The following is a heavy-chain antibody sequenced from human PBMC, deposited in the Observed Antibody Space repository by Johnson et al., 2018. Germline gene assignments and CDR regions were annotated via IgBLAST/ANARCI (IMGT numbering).Heavy chain of an antibody. V-gene: IGHV4-59*01. Sequence: QVQLQESGPGLVKPSETLSLTCPVSGGSISSYSWNWIRQPPGKGLEWMGYVYYSGTTDYSPSLKSRVTISFDTSKTQFSLKLNPVTAADPAVYYCARDRNYYYYGMDVWGQGTTVTVSS. CDR2: VYYSGTT. CDR1: GGSISSYS. CDR3: ARDRNYYYYGMDV. J-gene: IGHJ6*02.